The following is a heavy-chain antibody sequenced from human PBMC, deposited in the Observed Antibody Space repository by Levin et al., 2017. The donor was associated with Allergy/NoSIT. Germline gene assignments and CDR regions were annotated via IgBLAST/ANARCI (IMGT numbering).Heavy chain of an antibody. CDR2: ISSGSGTI. D-gene: IGHD6-13*01. CDR3: ASNIAAVGNDY. V-gene: IGHV3-48*01. Sequence: GESLKISCAASGFTFSSYSMNWVRQAPGKGLEWVSYISSGSGTIYSADSVKGRFTISRDNAKNSLYLQMNSLRAEDTAVYYCASNIAAVGNDYWGQGTLVTVSS. CDR1: GFTFSSYS. J-gene: IGHJ4*02.